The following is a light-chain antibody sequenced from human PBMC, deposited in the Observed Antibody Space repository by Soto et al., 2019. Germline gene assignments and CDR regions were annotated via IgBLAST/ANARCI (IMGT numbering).Light chain of an antibody. CDR3: QQRSNWPT. CDR2: DAS. J-gene: IGKJ1*01. CDR1: QSVSRY. V-gene: IGKV3-11*01. Sequence: IVLTQSPATLALSPGERATLSCRASQSVSRYLAWYQQKPGQAPRLLIYDASNRAAGIPTRFSGSGSATDSTITISSLEPEDVAFYYCQQRSNWPTFGQGTKVEIK.